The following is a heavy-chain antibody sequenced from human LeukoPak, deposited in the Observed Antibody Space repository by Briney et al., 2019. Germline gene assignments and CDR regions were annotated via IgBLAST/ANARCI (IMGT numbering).Heavy chain of an antibody. D-gene: IGHD6-13*01. V-gene: IGHV4-59*01. CDR1: GDSISSFY. CDR2: IYYSGST. J-gene: IGHJ5*02. Sequence: SETLSLTCTVSGDSISSFYWSWIRQPPGKGLEWIGYIYYSGSTNYNPSLKSRVTISVDTSKSQFSLKLSSVTAADTAMYYCARHSEKQLDNWFDPWGQGTLVTVSS. CDR3: ARHSEKQLDNWFDP.